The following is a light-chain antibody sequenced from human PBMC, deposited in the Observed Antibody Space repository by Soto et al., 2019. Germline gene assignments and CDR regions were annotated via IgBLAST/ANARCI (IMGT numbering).Light chain of an antibody. Sequence: QSVLTQPPSVSGAPGQRVTISCTGSSSNIGAGYDVHWYQQLPGTAPKLLIYSNNNRPSGVPDRFSGSKSGTSASLAITGLQAEDEADYYCQSFDSSLSGWVFGGGTKLTVX. J-gene: IGLJ3*02. CDR1: SSNIGAGYD. CDR3: QSFDSSLSGWV. CDR2: SNN. V-gene: IGLV1-40*01.